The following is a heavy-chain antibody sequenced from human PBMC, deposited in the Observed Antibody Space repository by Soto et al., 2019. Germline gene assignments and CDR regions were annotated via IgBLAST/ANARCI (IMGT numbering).Heavy chain of an antibody. CDR2: INGDGSST. CDR1: GFTFSSHW. CDR3: ARGMEEWGKPTVI. V-gene: IGHV3-74*01. Sequence: EVQLVESGGGLVQPGGSLRLSCAASGFTFSSHWMHWVRQAAGQGMVRVSRINGDGSSTTYADSVKSRFTISRDDAKSTLYLQMNSRRAEDTAVYNCARGMEEWGKPTVIWGQGNLVTVSS. D-gene: IGHD3-16*01. J-gene: IGHJ3*02.